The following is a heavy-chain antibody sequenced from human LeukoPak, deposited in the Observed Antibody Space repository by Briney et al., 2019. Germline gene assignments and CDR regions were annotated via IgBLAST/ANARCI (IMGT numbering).Heavy chain of an antibody. D-gene: IGHD3-22*01. CDR1: GGSISSYY. V-gene: IGHV4-59*01. Sequence: SETLSLTCTVSGGSISSYYWSWIRQPPGKGLEWIGYIYYSGSTNYNPSLKSRVTISVVTSKNQFSLKLSSVTAADTAVYYCARDTSSGFDYWGQGTLVTVSS. CDR2: IYYSGST. CDR3: ARDTSSGFDY. J-gene: IGHJ4*02.